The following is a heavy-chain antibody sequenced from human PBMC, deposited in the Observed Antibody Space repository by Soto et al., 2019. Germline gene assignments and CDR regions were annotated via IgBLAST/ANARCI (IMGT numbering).Heavy chain of an antibody. CDR3: ARGYSGSFT. V-gene: IGHV3-74*01. Sequence: GGSLRLSCAASGFTFSSYWMHWVRQAPGKGLVWVSRINLDGTTTYYADSVKGRFTISRDNAKNTLYLQMNSLRAEDTAVYYCARGYSGSFTGGQGTLVTVSS. D-gene: IGHD1-26*01. CDR1: GFTFSSYW. J-gene: IGHJ4*02. CDR2: INLDGTTT.